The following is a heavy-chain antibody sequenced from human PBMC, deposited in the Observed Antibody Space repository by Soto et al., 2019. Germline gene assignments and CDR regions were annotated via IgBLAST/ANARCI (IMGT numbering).Heavy chain of an antibody. D-gene: IGHD2-2*01. CDR1: GGTFSSYA. CDR2: IIPILGIA. J-gene: IGHJ6*02. Sequence: ASVKVSCKASGGTFSSYAISWVRQAPGQGLEGMGGIIPILGIANYAQTFQGRATITADKSTSTAYMELSSLRSEDTVVYYCARGLDSAEDFVVVPAARPGYYYYGMDVWGQGTTVTVSS. V-gene: IGHV1-69*10. CDR3: ARGLDSAEDFVVVPAARPGYYYYGMDV.